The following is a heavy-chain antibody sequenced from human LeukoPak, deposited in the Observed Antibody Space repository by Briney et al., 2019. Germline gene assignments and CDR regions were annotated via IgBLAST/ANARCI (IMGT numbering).Heavy chain of an antibody. CDR2: SYSGGNT. CDR1: GFTVSSNY. Sequence: PGGSLRLSCAASGFTVSSNYMTWVRQAPGKGLESVSTSYSGGNTYYADSVKGRFTISRDNFKNTLYLQMNSLRADDTAVYYCARDRSSGWYLTPGFDPWGQGTLVTVSS. J-gene: IGHJ5*02. V-gene: IGHV3-53*01. CDR3: ARDRSSGWYLTPGFDP. D-gene: IGHD6-19*01.